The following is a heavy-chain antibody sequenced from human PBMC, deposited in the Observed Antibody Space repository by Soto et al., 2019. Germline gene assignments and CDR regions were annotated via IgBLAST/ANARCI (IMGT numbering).Heavy chain of an antibody. CDR3: ARDSPRLEDYGDYAMAFDI. V-gene: IGHV4-31*03. CDR2: IYYSGST. Sequence: SETLSLTCTVSGDSISSGGYYWSWIRQHPGKGLEWIGYIYYSGSTYYNPSLKSRVTISVDTSKNQFSLKLSSVTAADTAVYYCARDSPRLEDYGDYAMAFDIWGQGTMVTVSS. D-gene: IGHD4-17*01. J-gene: IGHJ3*02. CDR1: GDSISSGGYY.